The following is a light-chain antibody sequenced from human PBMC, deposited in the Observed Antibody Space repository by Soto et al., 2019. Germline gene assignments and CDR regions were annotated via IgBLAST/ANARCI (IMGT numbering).Light chain of an antibody. V-gene: IGKV3-20*01. J-gene: IGKJ1*01. CDR3: QQYDNWPWT. CDR1: HGIASNY. CDR2: GAS. Sequence: LTQLPGTLSLSPGESATLSCRASHGIASNYLAWYQHTVGRPPRLLIAGASKRATGVPDRFSGSGSGTDFTLTISSLQSEDFAVYYCQQYDNWPWTFGQGTKVEI.